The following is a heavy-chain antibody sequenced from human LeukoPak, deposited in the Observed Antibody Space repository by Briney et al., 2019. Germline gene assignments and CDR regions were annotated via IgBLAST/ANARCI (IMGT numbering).Heavy chain of an antibody. Sequence: GGSLRLSCAASGFTFSSYSMNWVRQAPGKGLEWVSYISSSSSTIYYADSVKGRFTISRDNAKNSLYLQMNSLRAEDTAVYYCARGVEGSWFGFDYWGQGTLVTVSS. CDR3: ARGVEGSWFGFDY. CDR2: ISSSSSTI. CDR1: GFTFSSYS. V-gene: IGHV3-48*01. J-gene: IGHJ4*02. D-gene: IGHD6-13*01.